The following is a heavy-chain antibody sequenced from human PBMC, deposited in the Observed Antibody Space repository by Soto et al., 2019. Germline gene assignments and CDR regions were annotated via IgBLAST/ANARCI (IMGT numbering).Heavy chain of an antibody. J-gene: IGHJ4*02. CDR3: ARGGGSDSFDY. CDR2: INHLETT. CDR1: GASITFGGYS. D-gene: IGHD1-26*01. V-gene: IGHV4-30-2*01. Sequence: KTSETLSLTCTVSGASITFGGYSWSWIRQTPGKGLEWIGYINHLETTFYNPSFESRLTLSIDRAKNQFSLKLHSMSAADRAVYFCARGGGSDSFDYWGQGIQVTVSS.